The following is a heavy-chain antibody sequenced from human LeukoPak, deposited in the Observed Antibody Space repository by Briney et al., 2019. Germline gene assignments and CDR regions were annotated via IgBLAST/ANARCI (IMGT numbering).Heavy chain of an antibody. Sequence: ASVKVSCKASGYTFTSYDINWVRQATGQGLEWMGWMNPNRGNTGYAQKFQGRVTMTRNTSISTAYMELSSLRSEDTAVYYCATGHLEYYDSSGYPTRPHDYWGQGTLVTVSS. J-gene: IGHJ4*02. CDR3: ATGHLEYYDSSGYPTRPHDY. CDR1: GYTFTSYD. D-gene: IGHD3-22*01. V-gene: IGHV1-8*01. CDR2: MNPNRGNT.